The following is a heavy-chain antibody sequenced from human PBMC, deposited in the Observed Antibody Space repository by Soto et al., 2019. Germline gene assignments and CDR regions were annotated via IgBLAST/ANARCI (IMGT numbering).Heavy chain of an antibody. CDR2: INPNSGGT. J-gene: IGHJ5*02. CDR3: ARVTDLDFLNYGFDP. Sequence: ASVKVSFKASGYTFTGYYMHWVRQAPGQGLEWMGWINPNSGGTNYAQKFQGWVTMTRDTSISTAYMELSSLRSEDTAVYYCARVTDLDFLNYGFDPWGQGTLVTVSS. CDR1: GYTFTGYY. D-gene: IGHD1-7*01. V-gene: IGHV1-2*04.